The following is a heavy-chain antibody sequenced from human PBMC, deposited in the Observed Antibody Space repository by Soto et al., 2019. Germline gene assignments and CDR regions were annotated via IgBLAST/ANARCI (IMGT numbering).Heavy chain of an antibody. CDR3: ARLYDFWRASTLYYFDY. J-gene: IGHJ4*02. CDR2: IYYSGST. CDR1: GGSISSSSYY. D-gene: IGHD3-3*01. Sequence: PSETLSLTCTVSGGSISSSSYYWGWIRQPPGKGLEWIGSIYYSGSTYYNPPLKSRVTVSVDTSKNQFSLKLSSVTAADTAVYYCARLYDFWRASTLYYFDYWGQGTLVTVSS. V-gene: IGHV4-39*01.